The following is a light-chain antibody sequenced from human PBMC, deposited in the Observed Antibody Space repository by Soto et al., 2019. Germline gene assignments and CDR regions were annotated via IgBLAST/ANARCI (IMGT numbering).Light chain of an antibody. CDR1: QSLLHSNGYNW. CDR3: MQALQAPVT. Sequence: EIVMTQSPLSLSVTPGESASISCRSSQSLLHSNGYNWLDWYLQKPGQSPQLLIHLGSSRVSGVPDRFGGSGSGTDFTLKISRVEAEDVGIYYCMQALQAPVTFGGGTKVEIK. V-gene: IGKV2-28*01. CDR2: LGS. J-gene: IGKJ4*01.